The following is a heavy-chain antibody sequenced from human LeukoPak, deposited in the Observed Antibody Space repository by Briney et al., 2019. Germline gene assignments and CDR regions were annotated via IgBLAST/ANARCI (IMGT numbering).Heavy chain of an antibody. Sequence: PGGSLRLSCAASGFTFSSYAMHWVRQAPGKGLEWVAVISYDGSNKYYADSVKGRFTISRDNSKNTLYLQMNSLRAEDTAVYYCARVIVGSTPHMDYLDYWGQGTLVTVSS. CDR3: ARVIVGSTPHMDYLDY. CDR2: ISYDGSNK. D-gene: IGHD1-26*01. CDR1: GFTFSSYA. V-gene: IGHV3-30*04. J-gene: IGHJ4*02.